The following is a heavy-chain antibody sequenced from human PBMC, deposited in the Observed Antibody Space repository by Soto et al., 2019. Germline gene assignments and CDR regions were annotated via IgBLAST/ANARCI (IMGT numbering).Heavy chain of an antibody. D-gene: IGHD6-19*01. V-gene: IGHV3-30*19. CDR1: GFTFSDFG. CDR2: ISKDGLDR. J-gene: IGHJ4*02. CDR3: ASPREGQWLVFDH. Sequence: GGSLRLSCVVSGFTFSDFGMHWVRQSPGEGLAWVASISKDGLDRYYSESVKGRFTISRDDSKNTVFLQMNSLKVEDTAAYFCASPREGQWLVFDHWGQRTLVTVSS.